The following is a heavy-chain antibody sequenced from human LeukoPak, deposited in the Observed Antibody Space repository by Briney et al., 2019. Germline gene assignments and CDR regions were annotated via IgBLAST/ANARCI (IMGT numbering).Heavy chain of an antibody. CDR1: GGSISNYY. CDR3: ARGGSRGYYYYMDV. CDR2: IYYSGNT. J-gene: IGHJ6*03. D-gene: IGHD3-16*01. Sequence: PSETLSLTCTVSGGSISNYYWSWIRQPPGKGPEWIGYIYYSGNTNYNPSLKSRVTISLDTSKNQFSLKLRSVAAADTAIYYCARGGSRGYYYYMDVWGKGTTVIVSS. V-gene: IGHV4-59*01.